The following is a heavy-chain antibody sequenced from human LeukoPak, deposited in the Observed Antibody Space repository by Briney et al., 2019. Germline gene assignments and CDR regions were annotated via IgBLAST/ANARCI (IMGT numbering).Heavy chain of an antibody. J-gene: IGHJ4*02. D-gene: IGHD6-13*01. Sequence: RSLRLSCAASRFTFSYFAMHWVRQAPGKGLEWVAVLSDDGSNKFYADSVKGRFAISRDNSKNTLYLQMNSLRAEDTAFYYCAKDPHSSSWYYFDSWGQGTLVTVSS. V-gene: IGHV3-30*18. CDR3: AKDPHSSSWYYFDS. CDR1: RFTFSYFA. CDR2: LSDDGSNK.